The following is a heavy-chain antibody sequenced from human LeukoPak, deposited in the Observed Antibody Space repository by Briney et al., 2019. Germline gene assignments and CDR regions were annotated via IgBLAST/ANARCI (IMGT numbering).Heavy chain of an antibody. Sequence: SETLSLTCAVYGGSFSGYYWSWIRQPPGKGLEWIGEINHSGSTNYNPSPKSRVTISVDTSKNQFSLKLSSVTAADTAVYYCARLTMVRGVVPNYYYDMDVWGKGTTVTVSS. D-gene: IGHD3-10*01. V-gene: IGHV4-34*01. CDR1: GGSFSGYY. J-gene: IGHJ6*04. CDR3: ARLTMVRGVVPNYYYDMDV. CDR2: INHSGST.